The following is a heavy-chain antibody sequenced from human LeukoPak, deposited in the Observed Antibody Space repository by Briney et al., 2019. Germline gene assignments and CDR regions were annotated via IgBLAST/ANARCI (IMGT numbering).Heavy chain of an antibody. CDR1: GFSLSTSGVG. CDR3: ARSGFIVVVPATIRGPFDH. D-gene: IGHD2-2*02. V-gene: IGHV2-5*01. CDR2: IYWNDDK. Sequence: SGPTLVNPTQTLTLTCTFSGFSLSTSGVGVGWIRQPPGKALEWLALIYWNDDKRYSPSLKSRLTITKDTSKNQVVLTMTNMDPVDTATYYCARSGFIVVVPATIRGPFDHWGQGTLVTVSS. J-gene: IGHJ4*02.